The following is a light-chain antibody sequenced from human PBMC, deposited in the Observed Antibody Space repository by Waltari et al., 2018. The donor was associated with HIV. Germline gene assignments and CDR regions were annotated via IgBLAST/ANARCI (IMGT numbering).Light chain of an antibody. CDR2: EVP. V-gene: IGLV2-14*01. CDR1: NSDIGAYDY. CDR3: SSYAATTTIV. J-gene: IGLJ3*02. Sequence: QSVLTQPASVSGSPGQSITISCTGTNSDIGAYDYVSWYQQHPGKAPKLLIYEVPIRSPGISYRFFGSKSGNTASMTIAGLQAEDEAHYYCSSYAATTTIVFGGGTRLTVL.